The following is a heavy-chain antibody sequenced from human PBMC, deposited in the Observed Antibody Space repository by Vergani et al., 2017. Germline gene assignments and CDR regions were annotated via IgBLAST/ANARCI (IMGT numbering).Heavy chain of an antibody. CDR1: GFSLTTSRVG. D-gene: IGHD6-13*01. J-gene: IGHJ4*02. Sequence: QITLKESGPTMVKPTQTLTLTCNFSGFSLTTSRVGVGWIRQPPGKALEWLALLYGNDDKRYSSSLLSRLYISKDTSKNQVVLTMTNMDPVDTATYFCAHEGLGRVSSWMYYFDYWGQGTLVTVSS. V-gene: IGHV2-5*01. CDR2: LYGNDDK. CDR3: AHEGLGRVSSWMYYFDY.